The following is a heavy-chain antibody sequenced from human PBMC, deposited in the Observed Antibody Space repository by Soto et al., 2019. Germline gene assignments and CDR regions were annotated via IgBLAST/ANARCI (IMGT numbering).Heavy chain of an antibody. CDR3: ARDAPRTAVTTVRGIFDY. Sequence: EVQLLESGGGLVQPGGSLRLSCAASGFTFSSSAMIWVRQAPGKGLEWVSAISGSGDKTYYADSVKGRFTISRDNTKNTLYVQMNRLSAEDKAVYYCARDAPRTAVTTVRGIFDYWGQGTLVTVSS. CDR1: GFTFSSSA. CDR2: ISGSGDKT. V-gene: IGHV3-23*01. J-gene: IGHJ4*02. D-gene: IGHD4-17*01.